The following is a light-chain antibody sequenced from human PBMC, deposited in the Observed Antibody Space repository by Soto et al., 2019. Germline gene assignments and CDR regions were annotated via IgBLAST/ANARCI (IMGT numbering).Light chain of an antibody. CDR1: QSISSSY. Sequence: ENVLTQSPGTLSLSPGERATLSCRASQSISSSYLAWYQQKPGQTPRLLLYHASNRATGIPDRFSGSGSGTEFTLTIGRLEPEDIAVYYCQQYGDSLLTFGGGTKAEIK. V-gene: IGKV3-20*01. CDR3: QQYGDSLLT. J-gene: IGKJ4*01. CDR2: HAS.